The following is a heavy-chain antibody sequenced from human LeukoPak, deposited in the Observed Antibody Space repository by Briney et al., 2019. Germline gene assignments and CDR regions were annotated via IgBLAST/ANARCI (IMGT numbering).Heavy chain of an antibody. CDR3: ARDARLGEVKYYMDV. CDR2: ISSSSSYI. J-gene: IGHJ6*03. Sequence: AGGSLRLSCAASGFTFSSYSMNWVRQAPGKGLEWVSSISSSSSYIYYADSVKGRFTISRDNAKNSLYLQMNSLRAEDTAVYYCARDARLGEVKYYMDVWGKGTTVTVSS. D-gene: IGHD3-16*01. V-gene: IGHV3-21*01. CDR1: GFTFSSYS.